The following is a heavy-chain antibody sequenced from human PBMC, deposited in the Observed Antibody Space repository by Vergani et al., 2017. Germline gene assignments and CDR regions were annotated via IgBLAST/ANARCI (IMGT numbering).Heavy chain of an antibody. Sequence: EVQLVESGGGLVKPGGSLRLSCAASGFTFSNAWMSWVRQAPGKGLEWVGRINSKTDGGTTDYAAPVKGRFTISRDDSKNTLYLQMNSRKTEDTAVYYCTTDSLGTNTDYWGQGTLVTVSS. CDR2: INSKTDGGTT. CDR3: TTDSLGTNTDY. J-gene: IGHJ4*02. CDR1: GFTFSNAW. D-gene: IGHD5-12*01. V-gene: IGHV3-15*01.